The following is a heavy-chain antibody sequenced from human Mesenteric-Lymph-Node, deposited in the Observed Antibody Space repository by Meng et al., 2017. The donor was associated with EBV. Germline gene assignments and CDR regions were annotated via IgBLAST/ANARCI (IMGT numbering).Heavy chain of an antibody. J-gene: IGHJ4*02. V-gene: IGHV4-30-2*01. CDR2: IYHAGAI. CDR3: ARGGDNYDY. CDR1: GASVSSHGCS. D-gene: IGHD2-21*02. Sequence: QVQLWESGPGLVTPPQTLSLCCVVYGASVSSHGCSWSWIRQPPGKGVEWIGFIYHAGAINYNPSLKIRVTLSIDKSHNQYSLSLSSVGAADTAVYYCARGGDNYDYWGQGILVTVSS.